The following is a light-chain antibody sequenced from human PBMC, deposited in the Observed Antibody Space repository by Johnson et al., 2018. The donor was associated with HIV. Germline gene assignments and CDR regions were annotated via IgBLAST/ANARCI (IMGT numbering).Light chain of an antibody. V-gene: IGLV1-51*02. CDR1: SSNIGNNY. J-gene: IGLJ1*01. CDR2: ENN. Sequence: QSVLTQPPSVSAAPGQKVTISCSGSSSNIGNNYVSWYQQLPGTAPKLLIYENNKRPSGIPDRFSGSKSGTSATLGITGLQHGDEGDYYCGTWDRSLSAGGVFGTGTKVTVL. CDR3: GTWDRSLSAGGV.